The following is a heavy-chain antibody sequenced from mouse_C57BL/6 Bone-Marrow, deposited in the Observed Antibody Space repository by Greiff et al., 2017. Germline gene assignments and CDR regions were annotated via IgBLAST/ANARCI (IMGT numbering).Heavy chain of an antibody. CDR1: GFNITDDY. J-gene: IGHJ2*01. Sequence: VQLQQSGAELVRPGASVKLSCTASGFNITDDYMHWVKQRPEQGLEWIGWIDPENGDTEYASKFQGKATITADTSSNTAYLQLSSLTSEDTAVYYCTLITTLVATDYWGQGTTLTVSS. CDR3: TLITTLVATDY. CDR2: IDPENGDT. D-gene: IGHD1-1*01. V-gene: IGHV14-4*01.